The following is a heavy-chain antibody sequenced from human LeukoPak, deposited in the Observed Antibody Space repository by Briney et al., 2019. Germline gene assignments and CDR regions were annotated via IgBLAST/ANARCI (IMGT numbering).Heavy chain of an antibody. D-gene: IGHD3-3*01. J-gene: IGHJ4*02. CDR3: ARVRTYYDFWSGYGDY. CDR2: ISSSSSYI. V-gene: IGHV3-21*01. Sequence: GGSLRLSCAASGFTFSSYYMNWVRQAPGKGLEWVSSISSSSSYIYYADSVKGRFTISRDNAKNSLYLQMNSLRAEDTAVYYCARVRTYYDFWSGYGDYWGQGTLVTVS. CDR1: GFTFSSYY.